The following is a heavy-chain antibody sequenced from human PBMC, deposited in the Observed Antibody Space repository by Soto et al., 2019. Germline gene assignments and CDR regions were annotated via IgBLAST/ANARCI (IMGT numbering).Heavy chain of an antibody. CDR2: ISYDGSNK. CDR1: GFTFSSYG. D-gene: IGHD2-8*01. V-gene: IGHV3-30*18. J-gene: IGHJ6*01. Sequence: QVQLVESGGGVVQPGRSLRLSCAASGFTFSSYGMHWVRQAPGKGLEWVAVISYDGSNKYYADSVKGRFTISRDNSKNTLYLQMNSLRAEDTAAYYCAKDFRYCTNGECQSGMDVW. CDR3: AKDFRYCTNGECQSGMDV.